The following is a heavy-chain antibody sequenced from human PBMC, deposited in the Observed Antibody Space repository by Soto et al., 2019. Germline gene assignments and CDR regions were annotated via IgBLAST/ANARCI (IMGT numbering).Heavy chain of an antibody. Sequence: SGPTLVNPTQTLALTCTFSGFSLNTNGVGVGWIRQSPGEALEWLALLFWDGDRRYSPSLRNRLSITEYTSSNQVVLILTNMDPVDTATYYCVHSVRERSRKGGDCYYFDHWGQGTLVTVYS. J-gene: IGHJ4*02. D-gene: IGHD2-21*02. CDR2: LFWDGDR. CDR3: VHSVRERSRKGGDCYYFDH. CDR1: GFSLNTNGVG. V-gene: IGHV2-5*02.